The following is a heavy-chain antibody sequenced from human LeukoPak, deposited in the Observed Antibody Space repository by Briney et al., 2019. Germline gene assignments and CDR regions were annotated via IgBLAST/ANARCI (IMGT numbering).Heavy chain of an antibody. J-gene: IGHJ5*02. CDR2: ISSSASTR. V-gene: IGHV3-11*04. D-gene: IGHD3-22*01. Sequence: GGSLRLSCAASGFTFSDYYMSWIRQAPGKGLEWVSYISSSASTRYYADSVKGRFTISRDNAKNSLYLQMNSLRAEDTAVYYCARDPFEPGDSSGYYYRWFDPWGQGTLVTVSS. CDR3: ARDPFEPGDSSGYYYRWFDP. CDR1: GFTFSDYY.